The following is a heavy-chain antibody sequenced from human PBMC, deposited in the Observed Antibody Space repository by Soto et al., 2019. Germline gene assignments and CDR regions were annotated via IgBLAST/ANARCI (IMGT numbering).Heavy chain of an antibody. Sequence: QLQLQESGPGLVKPSETLSLTCTVSGGSISSSSYYWGWIRQPPGKGLEWIGSIYYSGSTYYNPSLKSRLTISVHTSKNQFSLKLSSVTAADTAVYYCARLDIVVVVAATRGYFQHWGQGTLVTVSS. CDR1: GGSISSSSYY. CDR3: ARLDIVVVVAATRGYFQH. V-gene: IGHV4-39*01. J-gene: IGHJ1*01. D-gene: IGHD2-15*01. CDR2: IYYSGST.